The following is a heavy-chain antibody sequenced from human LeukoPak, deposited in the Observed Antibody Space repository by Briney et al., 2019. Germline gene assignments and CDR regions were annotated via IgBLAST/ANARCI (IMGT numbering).Heavy chain of an antibody. CDR2: ISYDGSNK. J-gene: IGHJ4*02. CDR1: GFTFSSYA. Sequence: GGSLRLSCAASGFTFSSYAMHWVRQAPGKGLEWVAVISYDGSNKYYADSVKGRFTISRDNSKNTLYLQMNSLRAEDTAVYYCASPGLRYGDYDYFDYWGQGTLVTVSS. D-gene: IGHD4-17*01. CDR3: ASPGLRYGDYDYFDY. V-gene: IGHV3-30-3*01.